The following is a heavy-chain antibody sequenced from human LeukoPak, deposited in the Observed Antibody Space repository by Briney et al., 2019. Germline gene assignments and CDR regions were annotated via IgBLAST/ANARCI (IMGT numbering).Heavy chain of an antibody. Sequence: SETLSLTCTVSGGSISSNTYYWSWIRQPPGKGLEWIGSIRYSGRTHYKPSLKSRVTLSVDTSKNQLLLNLRSVTAADTAMYYCAREFNGSPDYLGQGTLVAVSS. CDR3: AREFNGSPDY. CDR1: GGSISSNTYY. D-gene: IGHD6-25*01. V-gene: IGHV4-39*02. J-gene: IGHJ4*02. CDR2: IRYSGRT.